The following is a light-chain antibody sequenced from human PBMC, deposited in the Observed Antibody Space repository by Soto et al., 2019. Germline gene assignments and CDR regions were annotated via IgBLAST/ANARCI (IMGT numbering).Light chain of an antibody. CDR3: EQSYSTPVT. CDR1: QSIRSY. Sequence: DIQMTQSPSSLSASVGDRVTITCRASQSIRSYLNWYQQKPGKAPKLLIYAASSLQSGVPSRFSGSGSGTDFTLTISSLQPEDFETYYFEQSYSTPVTFGPGTNVDIK. CDR2: AAS. J-gene: IGKJ3*01. V-gene: IGKV1-39*01.